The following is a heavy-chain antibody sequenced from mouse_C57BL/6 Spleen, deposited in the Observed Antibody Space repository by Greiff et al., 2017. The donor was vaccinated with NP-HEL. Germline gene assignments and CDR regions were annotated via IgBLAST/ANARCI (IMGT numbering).Heavy chain of an antibody. V-gene: IGHV1-81*01. CDR3: ARQSITTVPPAMDY. Sequence: VQLQQSGAELARPGASVKLSCKASGYTFTSYGISWVKQRTGQGLEWIGEIYPRSGNTYYNEKFKGKATLTADKSSSTAYMELRSLTSEDSAVYFCARQSITTVPPAMDYWGQGTSVTVSS. D-gene: IGHD1-1*01. CDR1: GYTFTSYG. CDR2: IYPRSGNT. J-gene: IGHJ4*01.